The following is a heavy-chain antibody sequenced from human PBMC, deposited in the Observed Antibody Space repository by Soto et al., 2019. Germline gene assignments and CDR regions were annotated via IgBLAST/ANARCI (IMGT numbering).Heavy chain of an antibody. Sequence: QVQLQESGPGLVKPSQTLSLTCTVSGGSISSGGYYWSWIRQPPGKGLEWIGYIYYSGSTYYNPSLKSRVTISVDTSMSQFSLKLSSVTAADTAVYYCAGTYYYGSGSYRYFDYWGQGTLVTVSS. D-gene: IGHD3-10*01. J-gene: IGHJ4*02. CDR3: AGTYYYGSGSYRYFDY. CDR1: GGSISSGGYY. CDR2: IYYSGST. V-gene: IGHV4-30-4*01.